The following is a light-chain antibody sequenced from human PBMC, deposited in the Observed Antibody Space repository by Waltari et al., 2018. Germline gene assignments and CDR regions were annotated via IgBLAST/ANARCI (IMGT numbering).Light chain of an antibody. CDR3: QHRNNWPWT. CDR2: DAS. J-gene: IGKJ1*01. V-gene: IGKV3-11*01. CDR1: QTIYNY. Sequence: EVVLTQSPATLSLPPGERATLSCRASQTIYNYLAWYQQKPGQAPRLLIYDASNRATGIPDRFSGSGSGTDFTLIISRLEPEDFVVYYCQHRNNWPWTFGQGSKVEIK.